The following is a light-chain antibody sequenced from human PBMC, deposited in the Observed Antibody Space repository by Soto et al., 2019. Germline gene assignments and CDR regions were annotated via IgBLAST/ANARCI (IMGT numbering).Light chain of an antibody. CDR3: SSYTSSRTHVV. CDR2: DVS. Sequence: QSALTQPASVSGSPGQSITISCTGTSADVGGCNFVSWYQHHPGKAPKLMIYDVSNRPSGVSNRFSGSKSGNTASLTISGLQAEDEADYYCSSYTSSRTHVVFGGGTKLTVL. CDR1: SADVGGCNF. V-gene: IGLV2-14*03. J-gene: IGLJ2*01.